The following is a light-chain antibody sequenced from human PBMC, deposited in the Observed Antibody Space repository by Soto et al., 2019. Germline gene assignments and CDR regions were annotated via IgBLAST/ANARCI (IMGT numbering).Light chain of an antibody. J-gene: IGLJ2*01. Sequence: QPVLTQPPSASASLGASVTLTCTLSSGYSNYKVDWYQQRPGKGPRFVMRVGPGGIVGSKGHGIPDRFSAWGSGLNRYLTIKNIQEEDESDDHYGAEYGGRSNRWVFGGGTKLTVL. V-gene: IGLV9-49*01. CDR3: GAEYGGRSNRWV. CDR2: VGPGGIVG. CDR1: SGYSNYK.